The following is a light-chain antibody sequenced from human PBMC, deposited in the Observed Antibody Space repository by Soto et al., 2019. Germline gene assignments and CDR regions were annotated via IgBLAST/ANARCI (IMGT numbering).Light chain of an antibody. CDR3: QKYNSALT. CDR1: QGISNY. V-gene: IGKV1-27*01. Sequence: DIQMTQSPSSLSASVGDRVTITCRASQGISNYLAWYQQKPGKVPKLLIYAASTLQSGVPSRFSGSGSGTDFTLTISRLQAEDVATYYCQKYNSALTFGGGTKVEIK. J-gene: IGKJ4*01. CDR2: AAS.